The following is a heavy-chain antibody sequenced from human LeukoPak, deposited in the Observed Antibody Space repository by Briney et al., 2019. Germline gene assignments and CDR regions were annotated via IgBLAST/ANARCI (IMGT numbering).Heavy chain of an antibody. CDR3: ARGTNWFDP. Sequence: SETLSLTCAVYGGSFSDFYWNWIRQPPGKGLEWIGEINHSGDTNYNPSLKSRVIISVDTSKNQFSLKLSSVTAADTAVYYCARGTNWFDPWGQGTLVTVSS. CDR2: INHSGDT. J-gene: IGHJ5*02. V-gene: IGHV4-34*01. CDR1: GGSFSDFY.